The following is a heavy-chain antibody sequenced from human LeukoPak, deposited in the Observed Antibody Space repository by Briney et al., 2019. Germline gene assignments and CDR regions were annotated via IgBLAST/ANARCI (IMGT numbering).Heavy chain of an antibody. CDR2: IKQDGSEK. CDR1: GFTFSSYW. CDR3: ARGQAFYYDNNGPPFDF. Sequence: GGSLRLSCAASGFTFSSYWMSWVRQAPGKGLEWVANIKQDGSEKYYVDSVKGRFTISRDNAKSSLYLQMNSLTAEDTAVYYCARGQAFYYDNNGPPFDFWGQGTLVTVSS. J-gene: IGHJ4*02. D-gene: IGHD3-22*01. V-gene: IGHV3-7*01.